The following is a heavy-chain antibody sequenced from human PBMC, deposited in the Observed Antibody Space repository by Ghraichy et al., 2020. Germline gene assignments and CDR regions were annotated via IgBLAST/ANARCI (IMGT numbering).Heavy chain of an antibody. D-gene: IGHD5-18*01. V-gene: IGHV2-5*02. CDR2: IYWDDDK. J-gene: IGHJ4*02. CDR1: GFSLSTSGVG. CDR3: AHRRETQRGYSYGFDY. Sequence: SGPTLVKPTQTLTLTCTFSGFSLSTSGVGVGWIRQPPGKALEWLALIYWDDDKRYSPSLKSRLTITKDTSKNQVVLTMTNMDPVDTATYYCAHRRETQRGYSYGFDYWGQGTLVTVSS.